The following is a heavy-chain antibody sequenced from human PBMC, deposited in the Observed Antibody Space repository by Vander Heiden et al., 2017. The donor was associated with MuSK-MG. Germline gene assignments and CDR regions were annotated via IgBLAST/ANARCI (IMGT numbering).Heavy chain of an antibody. CDR3: AKASYYYDSSGYPNDAFDI. CDR2: ISGSGGST. CDR1: GFTFSSYA. D-gene: IGHD3-22*01. Sequence: EVQLLESGGGLVQPGGSLRLSCAASGFTFSSYAMSWVRQAPGKGLEWVSAISGSGGSTYYAESVKGRCTISRDNSKNTLYLQMNSLRAEETAVYYCAKASYYYDSSGYPNDAFDIWGQGTMVTVSS. J-gene: IGHJ3*02. V-gene: IGHV3-23*01.